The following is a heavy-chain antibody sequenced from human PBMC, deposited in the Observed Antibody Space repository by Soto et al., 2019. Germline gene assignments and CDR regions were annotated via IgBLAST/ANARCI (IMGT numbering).Heavy chain of an antibody. CDR1: GYSFTSYW. J-gene: IGHJ1*01. Sequence: PGESLKISCKGSGYSFTSYWIGWVRQMPGKGLEWMGIIYPGDSDTRYSPSFQGQVTISADKSISTAYLQWSSLKASDTAMYYWARGGVGQQLAGGHEYFQHWGQGTLVTVSS. V-gene: IGHV5-51*01. D-gene: IGHD6-13*01. CDR3: ARGGVGQQLAGGHEYFQH. CDR2: IYPGDSDT.